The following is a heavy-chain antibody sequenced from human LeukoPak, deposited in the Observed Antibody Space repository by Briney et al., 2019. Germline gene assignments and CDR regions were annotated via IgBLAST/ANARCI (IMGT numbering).Heavy chain of an antibody. D-gene: IGHD6-19*01. J-gene: IGHJ4*02. CDR1: GFPFSSYA. CDR3: ANNKPYSSGWPLDY. Sequence: GGSLKLSCAASGFPFSSYAMHWVRQAPGKGLEWVAFIHYDGSSKYYADSGKGRFTISRDVSKNTVYLQMNSLRAEDTAVYYCANNKPYSSGWPLDYWGQGTLVAVSS. CDR2: IHYDGSSK. V-gene: IGHV3-30*04.